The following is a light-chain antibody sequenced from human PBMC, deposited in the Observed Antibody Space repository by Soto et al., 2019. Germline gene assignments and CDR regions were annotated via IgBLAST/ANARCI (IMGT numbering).Light chain of an antibody. CDR1: QSVSSSY. V-gene: IGKV3-20*01. CDR2: GAS. Sequence: EIVLTQSPGTLSLSPGERATLSCRASQSVSSSYLAWYQQKPGQAPRLLIYGASSRATGIPDRFSGSGSGTEFTLPISRREPEDFAVYYCQQYGSSPYTFGQGTKLESK. J-gene: IGKJ2*01. CDR3: QQYGSSPYT.